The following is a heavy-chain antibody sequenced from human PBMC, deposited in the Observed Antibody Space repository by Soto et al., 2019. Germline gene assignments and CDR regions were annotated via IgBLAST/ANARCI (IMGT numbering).Heavy chain of an antibody. J-gene: IGHJ6*02. CDR3: ARIHFGDEPSYYYYGMDV. V-gene: IGHV4-30-4*01. CDR1: GGSFSSGDYY. D-gene: IGHD4-17*01. CDR2: IYYTGST. Sequence: QVQLQESGPGVVKPSQTLSLTCTVSGGSFSSGDYYWSWVRQPPGKVLAWIGYIYYTGSTFNNPSLKSRVSISIDTSKTQFSLKLSSVTAADTAVYYCARIHFGDEPSYYYYGMDVWGQGTTVTVSS.